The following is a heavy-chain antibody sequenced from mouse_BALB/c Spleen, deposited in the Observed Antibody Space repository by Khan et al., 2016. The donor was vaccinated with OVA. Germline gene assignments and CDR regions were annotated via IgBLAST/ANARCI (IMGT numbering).Heavy chain of an antibody. CDR3: ARGVYYYGSRTMDY. J-gene: IGHJ4*01. V-gene: IGHV2-6-7*01. CDR2: IWGDGRT. CDR1: GFSLTGYG. D-gene: IGHD1-1*01. Sequence: VKLEESGPGLVAPSQSLSITCTVSGFSLTGYGVNWVRQPPGKGLEWLGMIWGDGRTDYNSALKSRLSISKDNSKSQVFLKMNSLQTDDTARYYCARGVYYYGSRTMDYWGQGTSVTVSS.